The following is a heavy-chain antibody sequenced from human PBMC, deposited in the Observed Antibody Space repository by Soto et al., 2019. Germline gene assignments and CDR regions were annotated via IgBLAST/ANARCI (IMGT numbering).Heavy chain of an antibody. CDR2: IFSNDEK. J-gene: IGHJ4*02. CDR1: GFSLSNARMG. V-gene: IGHV2-26*01. CDR3: ARIPERLYGDYVDY. Sequence: QVTLKESGPVLVKPTETLTLTCTVSGFSLSNARMGVSWIRQPPGKALEWLAHIFSNDEKAYSTSLKSRLTISKDPPKSQVVLNMNNMDPVDTATYYCARIPERLYGDYVDYWGQGTLVTVSS. D-gene: IGHD3-16*01.